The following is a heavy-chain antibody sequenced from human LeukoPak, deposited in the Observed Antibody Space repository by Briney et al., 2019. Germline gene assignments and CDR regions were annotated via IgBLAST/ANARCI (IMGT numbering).Heavy chain of an antibody. CDR1: GFTFSSYS. CDR3: RMVGSDYCYYMDV. CDR2: ISSSSSTI. V-gene: IGHV3-48*01. J-gene: IGHJ6*03. Sequence: GGSLRLSCAASGFTFSSYSMNWVRQAPGKGLEWVSYISSSSSTIYYADSVKGRFTISRDNAKNSLYLQMNSLRAEDTAVYYCRMVGSDYCYYMDVWGKGTTVTVSS. D-gene: IGHD2-15*01.